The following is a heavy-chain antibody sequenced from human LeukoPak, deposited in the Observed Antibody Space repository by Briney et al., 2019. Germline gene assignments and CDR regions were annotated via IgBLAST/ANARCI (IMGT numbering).Heavy chain of an antibody. Sequence: GGSLRLSCAASGFTFSSYGMSWVRQATGKGLEWVSAIGTAGDTYYPGSVKGRFTISRENAKNSLYLQMNSLRAGDTAVYYCARAGGSGWIYYFDYWGQGTLVTVSS. CDR3: ARAGGSGWIYYFDY. V-gene: IGHV3-13*01. D-gene: IGHD6-19*01. CDR2: IGTAGDT. CDR1: GFTFSSYG. J-gene: IGHJ4*02.